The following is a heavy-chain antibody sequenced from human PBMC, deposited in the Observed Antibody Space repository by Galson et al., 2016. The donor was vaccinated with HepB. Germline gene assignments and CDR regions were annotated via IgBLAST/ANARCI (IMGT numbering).Heavy chain of an antibody. V-gene: IGHV3-30-3*01. CDR1: GFDFNRYG. CDR3: VTQRGSYCIYTKCNDDCYFDF. Sequence: LRLSCAGTGFDFNRYGLHWVRQAPGKGLEWLAFISYDGDDKFYADSLKGRLTISRDNSNNTLFLQVHSLKPEDTAVYYCVTQRGSYCIYTKCNDDCYFDFWGRGTLVTVSS. D-gene: IGHD2-15*01. CDR2: ISYDGDDK. J-gene: IGHJ2*01.